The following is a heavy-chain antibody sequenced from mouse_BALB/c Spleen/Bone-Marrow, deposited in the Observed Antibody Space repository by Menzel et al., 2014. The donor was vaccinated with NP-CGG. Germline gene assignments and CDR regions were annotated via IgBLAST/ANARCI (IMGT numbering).Heavy chain of an antibody. D-gene: IGHD1-2*01. Sequence: EVKVVESGPELVKPGASVKISCKASGYTFTDYNMHWVKQSHGKSLEWIGYIYPYNGGTGYNQKFKSKATLTVDNSSSTAYMELRSLTSEDSAVYYCATRFITTAGYWGQGTTLTVSS. CDR1: GYTFTDYN. J-gene: IGHJ2*01. CDR3: ATRFITTAGY. V-gene: IGHV1S29*02. CDR2: IYPYNGGT.